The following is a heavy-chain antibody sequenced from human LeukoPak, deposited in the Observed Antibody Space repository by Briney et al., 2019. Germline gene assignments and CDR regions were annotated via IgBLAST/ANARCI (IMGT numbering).Heavy chain of an antibody. D-gene: IGHD3-16*01. V-gene: IGHV1-8*02. Sequence: ASVKVSCKASGYTFTSYDINWVRQAPGHGLEWMASMNPNNGNTAYARKFQGTVTMTRDTSIGTAYLELSALRSEDTAVYYCARLHWESGGIYFYYYMDVWGKGTTVTVSS. CDR3: ARLHWESGGIYFYYYMDV. J-gene: IGHJ6*03. CDR1: GYTFTSYD. CDR2: MNPNNGNT.